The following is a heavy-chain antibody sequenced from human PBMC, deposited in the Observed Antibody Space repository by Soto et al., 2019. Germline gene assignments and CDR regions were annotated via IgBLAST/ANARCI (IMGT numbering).Heavy chain of an antibody. Sequence: EVQLSDSGGGPVQPGGSLRLSCAASGFTFSNYLMNWVRQAPGKGLEWVSGISGSGTNTYYADSVKGRFTISRDNSKNTLYLQMNSLTAADTAIYYCAKVPLSLKFYDYWGQGTQVTVSP. J-gene: IGHJ4*02. CDR3: AKVPLSLKFYDY. CDR1: GFTFSNYL. CDR2: ISGSGTNT. V-gene: IGHV3-23*01.